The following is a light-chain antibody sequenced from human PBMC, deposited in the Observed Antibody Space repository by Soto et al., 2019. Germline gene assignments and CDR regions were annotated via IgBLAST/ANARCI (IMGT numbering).Light chain of an antibody. V-gene: IGKV1-12*01. CDR3: QQANSFPLT. CDR2: TSS. J-gene: IGKJ4*01. Sequence: DIQMTQSPSSVSASAGDRVTITCRASQGISSLLAWYQQKPGKAPNLLIHTSSILQSGVPSRFSGSRSGTDFTLTISSLQPEDFATYYCQQANSFPLTVGGGTKVEIK. CDR1: QGISSL.